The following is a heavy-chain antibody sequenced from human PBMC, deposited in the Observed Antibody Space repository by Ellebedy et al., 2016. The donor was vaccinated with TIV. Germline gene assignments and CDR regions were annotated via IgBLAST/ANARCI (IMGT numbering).Heavy chain of an antibody. D-gene: IGHD4-17*01. J-gene: IGHJ4*02. CDR2: ISWNSGSI. CDR1: GFTFDDYA. V-gene: IGHV3-9*01. Sequence: GGSLRLXCAASGFTFDDYAMHWVRQAPGKGLEWVSGISWNSGSIGYADSVKGRFTISRDNAKNSLYLQMNSLRAEDTALYYCARDYDYGDYSSWDYWGQGTLVTVSS. CDR3: ARDYDYGDYSSWDY.